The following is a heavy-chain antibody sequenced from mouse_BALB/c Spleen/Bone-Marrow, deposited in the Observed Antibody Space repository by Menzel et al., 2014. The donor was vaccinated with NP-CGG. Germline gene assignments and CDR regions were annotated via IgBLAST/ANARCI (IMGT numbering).Heavy chain of an antibody. CDR2: IDPSNSET. CDR1: DYTLTSYW. D-gene: IGHD6-1*01. J-gene: IGHJ4*01. Sequence: VQLQQSGPELVRPGASVKMSCKASDYTLTSYWMHWVKQRPGQGLEWIGMIDPSNSETRLNQKFKDKATLNVDKSSNTSYMHLSSLTSEDSAVYYCARTFQPRRAMDYWGQGSSVTVSS. CDR3: ARTFQPRRAMDY. V-gene: IGHV1-74*01.